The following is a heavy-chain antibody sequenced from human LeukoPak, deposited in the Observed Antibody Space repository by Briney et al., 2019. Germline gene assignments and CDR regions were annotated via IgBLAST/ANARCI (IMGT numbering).Heavy chain of an antibody. Sequence: VASVKVSCKASGYTFTSYGISWVRQAPGQGLEWMGWISAYNGNTNYAQKLQGRVTMTTDTSTSTAYMELSSLRSEDTAVYYCARGVFYYDSSQEFDYWGQGTLVTVSS. J-gene: IGHJ4*02. CDR2: ISAYNGNT. CDR1: GYTFTSYG. CDR3: ARGVFYYDSSQEFDY. V-gene: IGHV1-18*01. D-gene: IGHD3-22*01.